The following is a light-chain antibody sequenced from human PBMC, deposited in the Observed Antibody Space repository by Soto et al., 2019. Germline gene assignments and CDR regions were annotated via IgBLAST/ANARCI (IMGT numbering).Light chain of an antibody. CDR1: QSISSW. V-gene: IGKV1-5*01. Sequence: DIQMTQSPSTLSASVGDRVTITCRASQSISSWLAWYQQKPGKAPKLLIYDASSLESGVPSRFSGSGSGTKFTLTISSLQPDDFATYYCKQYNSYSGTSGQGTKVDIK. CDR2: DAS. J-gene: IGKJ1*01. CDR3: KQYNSYSGT.